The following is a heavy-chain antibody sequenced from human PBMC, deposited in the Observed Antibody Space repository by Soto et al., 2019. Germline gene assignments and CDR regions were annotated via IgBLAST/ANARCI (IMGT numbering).Heavy chain of an antibody. CDR2: IDPSDSYI. CDR1: GYTFTSHW. Sequence: PGESLQVSCKGSGYTFTSHWISWVRQMPGKGLEWMGRIDPSDSYINYSPSFQGHVTISADKSISTAYLQWSSLKASGTAMYYCARQRGQIDYYGMDVWGQGTTVTVSS. J-gene: IGHJ6*02. V-gene: IGHV5-10-1*01. CDR3: ARQRGQIDYYGMDV.